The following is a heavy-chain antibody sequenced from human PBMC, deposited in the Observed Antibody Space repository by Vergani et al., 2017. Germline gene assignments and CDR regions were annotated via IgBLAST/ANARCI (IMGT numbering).Heavy chain of an antibody. Sequence: QVQLQASGPGRVKPSQTLSLTCTMSGGSISAGYYFWSWIRQPDGKGLEWLGHISASGNASHSPSLKTRVSMSVDTSKNQFSLTVTSVTAADTAIYFCARRSGGYYSGGKVHPLRTAFDVWGHGTVVTVSS. CDR3: ARRSGGYYSGGKVHPLRTAFDV. D-gene: IGHD2-15*01. CDR2: ISASGNA. J-gene: IGHJ3*01. CDR1: GGSISAGYYF. V-gene: IGHV4-61*02.